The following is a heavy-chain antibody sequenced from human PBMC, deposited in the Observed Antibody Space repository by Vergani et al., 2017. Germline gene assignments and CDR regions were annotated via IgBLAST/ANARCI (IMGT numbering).Heavy chain of an antibody. CDR3: TRHGRSGWAGYFQH. D-gene: IGHD6-19*01. CDR1: GASIGSTSDY. V-gene: IGHV4-39*01. J-gene: IGHJ1*01. Sequence: QLQLQESGPGLVKPSETLSLTCAVSGASIGSTSDYWAWIRQPPGKGLEWIGTIYYTGTTYYNEAHKSRLTISVDTSKNQFSLNLTSVTAADTAVYYCTRHGRSGWAGYFQHWGQGTLVTASS. CDR2: IYYTGTT.